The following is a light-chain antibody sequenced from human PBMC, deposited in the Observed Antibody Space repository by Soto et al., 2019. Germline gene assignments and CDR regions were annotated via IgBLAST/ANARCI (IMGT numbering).Light chain of an antibody. Sequence: DIVMTQSPLSLPVTPGEPASISCRSSQSLLHSNGYNYLDWYLQKPGQSPQVLIYLASNRASGVPVRFSGSGSGTDFTLKISRVEAEDVGVYYCMQAVQTPRTFGQGTTLEIK. CDR3: MQAVQTPRT. V-gene: IGKV2-28*01. J-gene: IGKJ2*01. CDR1: QSLLHSNGYNY. CDR2: LAS.